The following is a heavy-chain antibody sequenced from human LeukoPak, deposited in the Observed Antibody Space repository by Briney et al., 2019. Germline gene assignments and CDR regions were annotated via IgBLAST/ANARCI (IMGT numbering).Heavy chain of an antibody. Sequence: ASVKVSCKASGYTFTGYYMHWVRQAPGQGLERMGRINPNSGGTNYAQKFQGRVTMTRDTSISTAYMELSRLRSDDTAVYYCATFSDYVWGSYRHTDAFDIWGQGTMVTVSS. D-gene: IGHD3-16*02. V-gene: IGHV1-2*06. CDR1: GYTFTGYY. CDR3: ATFSDYVWGSYRHTDAFDI. J-gene: IGHJ3*02. CDR2: INPNSGGT.